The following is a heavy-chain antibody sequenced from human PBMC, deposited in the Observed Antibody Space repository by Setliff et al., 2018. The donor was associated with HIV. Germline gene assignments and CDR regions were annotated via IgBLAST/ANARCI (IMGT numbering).Heavy chain of an antibody. Sequence: SETLSLTCAVSGVSISSQYWSWIRQPPGKGLEWIGFIYYNVNNNYNPSLKGRVTISIDRSKNQFSLKLTSVTAVDTAVYYCARGNPNDCWGQGILVVVST. V-gene: IGHV4-59*11. CDR3: ARGNPNDC. CDR2: IYYNVNN. J-gene: IGHJ4*02. CDR1: GVSISSQY.